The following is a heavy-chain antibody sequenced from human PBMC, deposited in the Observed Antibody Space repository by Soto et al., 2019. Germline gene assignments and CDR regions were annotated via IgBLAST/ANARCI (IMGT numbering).Heavy chain of an antibody. V-gene: IGHV4-59*01. Sequence: WETLSLTCTVSGGSISSYYWSWIRQPPGKGLEWIGYIYYSGSTNYNPSLKSRVTISVDTSKNQFSLKLSSVTAADTAVYYCATGIAVAAPYYFDYWGQGTLVTVSS. CDR1: GGSISSYY. D-gene: IGHD6-19*01. CDR3: ATGIAVAAPYYFDY. CDR2: IYYSGST. J-gene: IGHJ4*02.